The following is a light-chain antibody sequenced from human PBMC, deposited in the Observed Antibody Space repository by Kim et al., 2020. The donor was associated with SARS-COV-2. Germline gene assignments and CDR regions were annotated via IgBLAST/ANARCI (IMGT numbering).Light chain of an antibody. CDR2: DAS. Sequence: PGERATLSCRASQSVVSSYLGWYQQKPGQAPKLLIYDASRRATGIPDRFSGRGSGTDFTLTISRLEPADFAVYYCQQYANSLLTFGGGTKVDIK. CDR3: QQYANSLLT. CDR1: QSVVSSY. J-gene: IGKJ4*01. V-gene: IGKV3-20*01.